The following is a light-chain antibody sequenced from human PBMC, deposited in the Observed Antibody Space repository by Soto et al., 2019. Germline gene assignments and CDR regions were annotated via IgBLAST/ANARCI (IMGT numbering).Light chain of an antibody. J-gene: IGKJ4*01. CDR3: QQCNTYPLT. V-gene: IGKV1-5*03. CDR2: QAS. Sequence: DIQMTQSPSTLSASVGDRVTITCRASQSISTWLAWYQQKAGKAPKLLIYQASSLEGGVPSRFSGSGSGTEFNITISSLQPDDFATYYCQQCNTYPLTFGGGTTLDIK. CDR1: QSISTW.